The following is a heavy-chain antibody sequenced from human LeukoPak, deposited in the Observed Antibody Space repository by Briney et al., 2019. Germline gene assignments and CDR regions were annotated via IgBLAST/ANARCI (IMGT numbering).Heavy chain of an antibody. J-gene: IGHJ4*02. D-gene: IGHD3-10*01. CDR3: AKCSIYFGSGTYFDA. CDR2: VSGSGGST. Sequence: PGGSLRLSCAASGFTFSNYAMSWVRQAPGKGLEWVSAVSGSGGSTYYADSVKGRFTISRDNSKNTLYLQMNSLRAEDTAIYYCAKCSIYFGSGTYFDAWAQGILVTVSS. CDR1: GFTFSNYA. V-gene: IGHV3-23*01.